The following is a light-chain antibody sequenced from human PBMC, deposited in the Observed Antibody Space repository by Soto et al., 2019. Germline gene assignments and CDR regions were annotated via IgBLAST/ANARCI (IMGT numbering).Light chain of an antibody. CDR1: SSDVGGYNY. V-gene: IGLV2-14*01. CDR3: STYTSSSTSYV. CDR2: DVS. Sequence: QSVLTQPASVSGSPGQSITISCTGTSSDVGGYNYISWYQQHPGKAPKLMIYDVSNRPSGVSNRFSGSKSGNTASLTISGLQAEDEADYYRSTYTSSSTSYVFGTGTKVPVL. J-gene: IGLJ1*01.